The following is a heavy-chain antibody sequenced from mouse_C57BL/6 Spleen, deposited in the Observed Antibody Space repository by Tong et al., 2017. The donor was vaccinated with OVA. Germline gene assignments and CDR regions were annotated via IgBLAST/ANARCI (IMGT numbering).Heavy chain of an antibody. CDR2: IDPANGNT. J-gene: IGHJ2*01. V-gene: IGHV14-3*01. D-gene: IGHD2-4*01. CDR3: ARLCYDYDYFDY. Sequence: EVQLQESGAELVRPGASVTLSCKASGYTFTDYEMHWVKQRPEQGLEWIGRIDPANGNTKYAPKFQGKATITADTFSNTAYLQLSSLTSEDTTIYYCARLCYDYDYFDYWGQGTTLTVSS. CDR1: GYTFTDYE.